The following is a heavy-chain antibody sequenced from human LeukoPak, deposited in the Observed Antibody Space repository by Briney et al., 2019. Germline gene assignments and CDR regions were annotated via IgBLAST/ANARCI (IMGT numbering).Heavy chain of an antibody. Sequence: GGSLRLACAASGFTFSSHAMHWVRQAPGKGLEWVAVIYYDGSNQYYADSVKGRFTVSRDNAKNTLYLQMDSLRAEDTAVYYCATDRNSGKYYDYWGQGTLVTVSS. J-gene: IGHJ4*02. CDR3: ATDRNSGKYYDY. D-gene: IGHD1-26*01. CDR2: IYYDGSNQ. CDR1: GFTFSSHA. V-gene: IGHV3-30*04.